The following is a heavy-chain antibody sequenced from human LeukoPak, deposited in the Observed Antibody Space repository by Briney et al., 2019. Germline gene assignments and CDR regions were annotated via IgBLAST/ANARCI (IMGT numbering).Heavy chain of an antibody. J-gene: IGHJ4*02. V-gene: IGHV4-59*08. CDR2: IYYSGST. D-gene: IGHD2-15*01. CDR3: ARHPRRLEAVDY. Sequence: SETLSLTCTVSGGSISSYYWSWIRQPPGKGLEWIGYIYYSGSTNYNPSLKSRVTISVDTSKNQFSLKLSSVTAADTAVYYCARHPRRLEAVDYWGQGTLVTVSS. CDR1: GGSISSYY.